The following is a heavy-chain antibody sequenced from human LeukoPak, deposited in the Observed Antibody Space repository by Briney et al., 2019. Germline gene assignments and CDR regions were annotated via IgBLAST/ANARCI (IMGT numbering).Heavy chain of an antibody. V-gene: IGHV1-18*01. CDR3: ARGGLRYCSGGSCYYRFYYYYMDV. Sequence: AASVKVSCKASGYTFTSYGISWVRQAPGQGLEWMGWISAYNGNTNYAQKLQGRVTMTTDTSTSTAYMELRSLRSDDTAVYYCARGGLRYCSGGSCYYRFYYYYMDVWGKGTTVTVSS. CDR1: GYTFTSYG. CDR2: ISAYNGNT. J-gene: IGHJ6*03. D-gene: IGHD2-15*01.